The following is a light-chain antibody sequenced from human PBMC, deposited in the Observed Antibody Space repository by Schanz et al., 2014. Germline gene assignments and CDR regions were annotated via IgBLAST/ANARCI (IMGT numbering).Light chain of an antibody. CDR1: QSVSSY. CDR3: QQRSNWPSLT. V-gene: IGKV3-11*01. CDR2: DAS. J-gene: IGKJ4*01. Sequence: EIVMTQSPATLSVSPGERVTLSCRASQSVSSYLAWYQQKPGQAPRLLIYDASNRATGIPARFSGSGSGTDFTLTISSLEPEDFAVYYCQQRSNWPSLTFGGGTKVDFK.